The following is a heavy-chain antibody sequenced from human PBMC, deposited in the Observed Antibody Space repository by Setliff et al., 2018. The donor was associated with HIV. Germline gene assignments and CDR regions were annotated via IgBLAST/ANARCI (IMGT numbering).Heavy chain of an antibody. CDR2: IYTTGGT. CDR1: GGSFSGYY. D-gene: IGHD6-13*01. CDR3: ARSNPGITAGLLAY. V-gene: IGHV4-59*10. J-gene: IGHJ4*02. Sequence: SETLSLTCAFNGGSFSGYYWMWIRQSPGEGLAWIGRIYTTGGTNYNPALKSRVTMSIDTSKNQISLKLNSVTAADTATYYCARSNPGITAGLLAYWGPGTLVTVSS.